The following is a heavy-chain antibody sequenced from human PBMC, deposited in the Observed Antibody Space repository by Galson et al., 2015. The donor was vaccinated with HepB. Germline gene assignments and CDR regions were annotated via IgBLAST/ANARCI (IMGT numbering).Heavy chain of an antibody. D-gene: IGHD6-19*01. Sequence: SLRLSCAASGFTFSSYSMNWVRQAPGKGLEWVSSISSSSSYIYYADSVKGRFTISRDNAKNSLYLQMNSLRAEDTAVYYCARPSVAGTQDFDYWGQGTLVTVSS. CDR1: GFTFSSYS. CDR2: ISSSSSYI. J-gene: IGHJ4*02. CDR3: ARPSVAGTQDFDY. V-gene: IGHV3-21*01.